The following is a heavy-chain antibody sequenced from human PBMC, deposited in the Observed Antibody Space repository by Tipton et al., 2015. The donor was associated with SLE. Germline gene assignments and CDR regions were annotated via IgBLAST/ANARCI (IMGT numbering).Heavy chain of an antibody. CDR3: ARPFRDLDAFDI. V-gene: IGHV1-18*01. CDR2: ISAYNGVT. J-gene: IGHJ3*02. CDR1: GYMFTTYS. D-gene: IGHD3/OR15-3a*01. Sequence: QVQLVQSGGELKKPGASVKVSCKASGYMFTTYSLSWVRQAPGQGLEWLGWISAYNGVTTYAQKIQGRVTMTRDTSTSTAYMELRSLRPDDTAVYYCARPFRDLDAFDIWGQVTMVTVS.